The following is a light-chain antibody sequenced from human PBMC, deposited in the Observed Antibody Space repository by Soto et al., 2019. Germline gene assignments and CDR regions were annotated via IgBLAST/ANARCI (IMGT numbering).Light chain of an antibody. J-gene: IGLJ2*01. Sequence: QSVLTQPASVSGSPGQSITISCAGSTSDVGAYNYVAWYQQFPGKAPKLIIYEVIHRPSGVSSRFSGSKSGYTASLTISGLQAEDEAHYYCSSYTTSRTVLFGGGTQLTVL. CDR2: EVI. V-gene: IGLV2-14*01. CDR3: SSYTTSRTVL. CDR1: TSDVGAYNY.